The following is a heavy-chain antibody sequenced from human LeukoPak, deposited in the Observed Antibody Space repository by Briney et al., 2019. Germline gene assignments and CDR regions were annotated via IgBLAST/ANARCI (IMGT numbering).Heavy chain of an antibody. CDR1: GGSISSYY. V-gene: IGHV4-59*01. Sequence: SETLSLTCTVSGGSISSYYWSWVRQPPGKGLEWIGYIYFSVSTNYNPSLKSRVTISLDTSKNQFSLKLSSVTAADTAVYYCARGGSTGTNLNWVDRWGQGTLVTVSS. CDR3: ARGGSTGTNLNWVDR. CDR2: IYFSVST. J-gene: IGHJ5*02. D-gene: IGHD1-1*01.